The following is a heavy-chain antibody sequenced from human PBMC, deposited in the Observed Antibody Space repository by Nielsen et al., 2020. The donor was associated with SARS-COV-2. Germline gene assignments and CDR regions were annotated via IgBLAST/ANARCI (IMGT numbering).Heavy chain of an antibody. Sequence: GESLKISCAASGFPFSDFTMHWVRQAPGKGLEWVANISYDGTNKYYADSVKGRFTLSRDNSKNTLSLQMNSLRAEDTAVYYCARESLSFGGYFYGMDVWGQGTTVTVSS. CDR2: ISYDGTNK. J-gene: IGHJ6*02. V-gene: IGHV3-30-3*01. CDR1: GFPFSDFT. D-gene: IGHD3-10*01. CDR3: ARESLSFGGYFYGMDV.